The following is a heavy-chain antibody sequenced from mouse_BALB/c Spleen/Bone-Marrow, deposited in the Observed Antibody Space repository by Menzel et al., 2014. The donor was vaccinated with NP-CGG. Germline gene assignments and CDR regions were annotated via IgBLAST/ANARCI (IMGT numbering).Heavy chain of an antibody. CDR1: GYTFTSYY. Sequence: QVQLQQSGAELVKPGASVKLSCKASGYTFTSYYIYWVKQRPGQGLEWIGEINPSNGGTNFNEKFKSKATLTVDKSSSTVYTQLSSLSSEDSAVYYYSRSNGNWFAYWGQGTLVTVSS. CDR3: SRSNGNWFAY. D-gene: IGHD2-1*01. V-gene: IGHV1S81*02. J-gene: IGHJ3*01. CDR2: INPSNGGT.